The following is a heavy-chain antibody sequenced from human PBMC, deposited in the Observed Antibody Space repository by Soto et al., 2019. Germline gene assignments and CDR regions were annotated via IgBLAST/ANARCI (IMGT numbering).Heavy chain of an antibody. Sequence: GASVKGSCKASGGTFSIYAISRVRQAPGQGLEWMGGIIPIFGTANYAQKFQGRVTITADESTSTAYMELSSLRSEDTAVYYCAKFDSSIAAAGYDYWGQGTLVTVSS. CDR1: GGTFSIYA. J-gene: IGHJ4*02. CDR2: IIPIFGTA. V-gene: IGHV1-69*13. D-gene: IGHD6-13*01. CDR3: AKFDSSIAAAGYDY.